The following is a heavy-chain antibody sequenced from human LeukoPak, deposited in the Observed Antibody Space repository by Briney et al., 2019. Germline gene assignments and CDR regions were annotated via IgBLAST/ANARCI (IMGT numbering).Heavy chain of an antibody. CDR1: EFTFSSYA. CDR2: ISGSGGST. V-gene: IGHV3-23*01. CDR3: AKGKSYGGNAGIEYFQY. J-gene: IGHJ1*01. Sequence: PGGSLRLSCAASEFTFSSYAMSWVRQAPGKGLEWVSAISGSGGSTYYADSVKGRFTISRDNSKNTLYLQMNSLRAEDTAVYYCAKGKSYGGNAGIEYFQYWGQGTLVAVSS. D-gene: IGHD4-23*01.